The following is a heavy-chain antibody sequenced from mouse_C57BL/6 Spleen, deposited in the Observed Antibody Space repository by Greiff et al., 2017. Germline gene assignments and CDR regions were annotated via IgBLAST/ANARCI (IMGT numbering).Heavy chain of an antibody. V-gene: IGHV1-18*01. CDR2: INPNNGGT. J-gene: IGHJ4*01. CDR1: GYTLPDYN. CDR3: ARCSGYDVGYYAIDY. Sequence: EVQLQQSGPELVKPGASVKILCKASGYTLPDYNMVWVKQSNGKNLEWIGDINPNNGGTIYNQKVKGKATLTVDKSSSTAYMERRSLTSEDTAVYYCARCSGYDVGYYAIDYWGQGTSVTVSS. D-gene: IGHD2-2*01.